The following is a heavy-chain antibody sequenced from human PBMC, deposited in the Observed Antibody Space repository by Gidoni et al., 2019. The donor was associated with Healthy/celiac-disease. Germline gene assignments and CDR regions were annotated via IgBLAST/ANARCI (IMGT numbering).Heavy chain of an antibody. V-gene: IGHV4-34*01. CDR1: GGSFSGSY. Sequence: QVQLQQWGAGLLKPSETLSLTCAVYGGSFSGSYWSWIRQPPGKGLEWIGEINHSGSTNYNPSLKSRVTISVDTSKNQFSLKLSSVTAADTAVYYCARGRSVTYYDFWSAPHLVWGRGTLVTVSS. CDR3: ARGRSVTYYDFWSAPHLV. D-gene: IGHD3-3*01. CDR2: INHSGST. J-gene: IGHJ2*01.